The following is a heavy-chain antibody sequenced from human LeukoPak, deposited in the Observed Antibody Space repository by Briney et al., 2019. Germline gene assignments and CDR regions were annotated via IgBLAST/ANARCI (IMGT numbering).Heavy chain of an antibody. V-gene: IGHV3-48*03. D-gene: IGHD3-10*01. CDR1: ELTLSIIE. CDR3: ARAEGSGSSFDY. J-gene: IGHJ4*02. Sequence: GGSLRLSWEPLELTLSIIEMNWVGKAPGKGLKGFSYISGSGNKIYYADSVKGRFTISRDNAKNSLYLQMNSLRVEDTAVYYCARAEGSGSSFDYWGQGSLVTVSS. CDR2: ISGSGNKI.